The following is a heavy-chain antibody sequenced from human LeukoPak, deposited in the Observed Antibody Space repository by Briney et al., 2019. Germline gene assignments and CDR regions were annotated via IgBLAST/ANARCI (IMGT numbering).Heavy chain of an antibody. D-gene: IGHD3-16*01. J-gene: IGHJ5*02. CDR2: ISAYNGNT. V-gene: IGHV1-18*01. Sequence: ASVKVSCKASGYTFTSYGISWVRQAPGQGLEWMGWISAYNGNTNYAQKLQGRVTMTTDTSTSTAYMELRSLRSDDTAVYYCARDLGYDYVWRSFSPRGFDPWGQGTLVTVSS. CDR1: GYTFTSYG. CDR3: ARDLGYDYVWRSFSPRGFDP.